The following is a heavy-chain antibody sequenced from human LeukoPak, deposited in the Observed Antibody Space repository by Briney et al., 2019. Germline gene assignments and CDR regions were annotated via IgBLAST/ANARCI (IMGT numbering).Heavy chain of an antibody. CDR1: GGSINNGDYY. J-gene: IGHJ2*01. D-gene: IGHD3-22*01. Sequence: SQTLSLTCTVSGGSINNGDYYWSWIRQPPGKGLEWIGYIYYNGNTYYKPSLQSRVFISLDTSKNQFSLQLPSVTAADTAVYFCVRYYDRGGFWYYDLWGRGTLVTVSS. CDR3: VRYYDRGGFWYYDL. V-gene: IGHV4-30-4*01. CDR2: IYYNGNT.